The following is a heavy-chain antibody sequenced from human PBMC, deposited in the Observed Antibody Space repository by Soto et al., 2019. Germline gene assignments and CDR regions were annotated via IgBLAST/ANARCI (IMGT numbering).Heavy chain of an antibody. CDR3: AKALRPYYGMDV. CDR1: GFTFSSYA. J-gene: IGHJ6*02. Sequence: EVQLLESGGALVQPGGSLRLSCAASGFTFSSYAMSWVRQAPGKGLEWVSAISGSGGSTYYADSVKGRFTISRDNSKNTLYLQMNSLRAEDTAVYYCAKALRPYYGMDVWGQGTTVTVSS. CDR2: ISGSGGST. D-gene: IGHD5-12*01. V-gene: IGHV3-23*01.